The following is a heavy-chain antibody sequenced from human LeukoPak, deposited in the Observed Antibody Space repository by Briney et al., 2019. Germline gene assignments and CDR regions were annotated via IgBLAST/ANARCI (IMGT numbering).Heavy chain of an antibody. CDR3: ARDQGGSSSWYPRVDY. D-gene: IGHD6-13*01. V-gene: IGHV4-4*02. Sequence: SETLSLTCAVSGGSISSSNWWSWVRQPPGKGLEWIGEIYHSGSTNYNPSLKSRVTISVDKSKNQFSLELSSVTAADTAVYYCARDQGGSSSWYPRVDYWGQGTLVTVSS. J-gene: IGHJ4*02. CDR1: GGSISSSNW. CDR2: IYHSGST.